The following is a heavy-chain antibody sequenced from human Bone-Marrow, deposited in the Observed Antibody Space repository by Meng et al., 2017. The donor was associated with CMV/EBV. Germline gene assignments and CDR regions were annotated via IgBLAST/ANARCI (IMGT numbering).Heavy chain of an antibody. V-gene: IGHV1-2*02. CDR1: GYTFTGYY. CDR2: INPNSGGT. J-gene: IGHJ4*02. CDR3: ARTYLLRFLEWSLFLGY. Sequence: ASVKVSCKASGYTFTGYYMHWVRQAPGQGLEWMGWINPNSGGTGYAQKFQGRVTMTRNTSISTAYMELSSLRSEDTAVYYCARTYLLRFLEWSLFLGYWGQGTLATVPS. D-gene: IGHD3-3*01.